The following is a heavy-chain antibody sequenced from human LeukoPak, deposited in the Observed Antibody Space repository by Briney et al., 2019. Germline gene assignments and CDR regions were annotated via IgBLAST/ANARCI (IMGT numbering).Heavy chain of an antibody. CDR3: ARGPLYSHYTDV. J-gene: IGHJ6*03. V-gene: IGHV3-21*05. CDR2: ISSSSSYI. CDR1: GFTFVSYS. Sequence: PGGSLRLSCAASGFTFVSYSMNWVRQAPGKGLEWVSYISSSSSYIYYADSVKGRFTISRDKAKNSLYLQMNSLRAEDTAVYYCARGPLYSHYTDVWGKGTTVTVSS. D-gene: IGHD3-16*02.